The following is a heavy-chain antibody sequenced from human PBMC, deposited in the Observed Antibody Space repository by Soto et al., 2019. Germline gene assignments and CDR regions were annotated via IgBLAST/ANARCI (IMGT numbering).Heavy chain of an antibody. CDR1: GDSVSSNSAA. CDR2: TYYRSKWYN. J-gene: IGHJ6*02. V-gene: IGHV6-1*01. D-gene: IGHD6-13*01. CDR3: ARGGESSSWYYYYYGMDV. Sequence: SQTLSLTCAISGDSVSSNSAAWNWIRQSPSRGLEWLGRTYYRSKWYNDYAVSVKSRITINPDTSKNQFSLQPNSVTPEDTAVYYCARGGESSSWYYYYYGMDVWGQGTTVTVSS.